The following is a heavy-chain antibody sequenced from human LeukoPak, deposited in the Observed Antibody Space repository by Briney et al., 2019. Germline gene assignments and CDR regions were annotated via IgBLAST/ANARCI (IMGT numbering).Heavy chain of an antibody. CDR1: GGTFSSYA. D-gene: IGHD3-10*01. Sequence: SVKVSCQASGGTFSSYAISWVRQAPGQGLEWMGGIIHIFGTANYAQKFQGRVTITADESTSTAYMELSSLRSEDTAVYYCARGHGSGSYYNYFDYWGQGTLVTVSS. V-gene: IGHV1-69*13. J-gene: IGHJ4*02. CDR2: IIHIFGTA. CDR3: ARGHGSGSYYNYFDY.